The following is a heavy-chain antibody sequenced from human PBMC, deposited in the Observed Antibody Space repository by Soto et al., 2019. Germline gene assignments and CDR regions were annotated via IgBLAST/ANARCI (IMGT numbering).Heavy chain of an antibody. J-gene: IGHJ3*02. CDR3: ARDGGVAVAVDAFDI. Sequence: EEQLVESGGGVVRPGGPLTLSCAASGFRFDDFGMSWVRQAPGKGLEWVSGITWNGVTTGYVKSVKGRFTISRDNAQNSLYLQMGSLRAEDTAIYYCARDGGVAVAVDAFDIWGQGTVVTVSS. V-gene: IGHV3-20*04. CDR1: GFRFDDFG. D-gene: IGHD6-19*01. CDR2: ITWNGVTT.